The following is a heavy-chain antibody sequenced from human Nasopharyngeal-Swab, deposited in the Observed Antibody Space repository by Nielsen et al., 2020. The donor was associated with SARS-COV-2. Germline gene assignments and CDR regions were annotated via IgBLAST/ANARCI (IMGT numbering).Heavy chain of an antibody. CDR3: ARMDFIASRDY. D-gene: IGHD6-13*01. V-gene: IGHV3-53*01. Sequence: GESLKIFCEVSGFSVSYNYMSWVRQAPGKGLEWVAVIFSRGETHYTDSVRGRFTISRDNSKNMVNLQLNSLRAEDTAVYYCARMDFIASRDYWGQGTLVTVSS. J-gene: IGHJ4*02. CDR1: GFSVSYNY. CDR2: IFSRGET.